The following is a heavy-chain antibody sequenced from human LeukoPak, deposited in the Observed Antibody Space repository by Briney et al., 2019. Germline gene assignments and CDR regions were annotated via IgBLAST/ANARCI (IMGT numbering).Heavy chain of an antibody. CDR2: INHSGST. CDR3: ARARTTVTTYQFDY. Sequence: SETLSLTCAVYGGSFSGYYWSWIRQPPGKGLEWIGEINHSGSTNYNPSLKSRVTISVDTSKNQFSLKLSSVTAADTAVYYCARARTTVTTYQFDYWGQGTLVTVSS. J-gene: IGHJ4*02. D-gene: IGHD4-17*01. CDR1: GGSFSGYY. V-gene: IGHV4-34*01.